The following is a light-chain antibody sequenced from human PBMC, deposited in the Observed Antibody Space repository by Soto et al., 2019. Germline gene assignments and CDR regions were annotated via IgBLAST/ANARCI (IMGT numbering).Light chain of an antibody. CDR3: SSYAGSTTLV. Sequence: QSALTQPPSASGSPGQSVTISCTGTSSDVGGYNLVSWYQQHPGKAPKLMIYEVNERPSGVPDRFSGSKSGNTASLTVSGLQAEDEADYYCSSYAGSTTLVFGGGTKLTV. CDR1: SSDVGGYNL. J-gene: IGLJ3*02. V-gene: IGLV2-8*01. CDR2: EVN.